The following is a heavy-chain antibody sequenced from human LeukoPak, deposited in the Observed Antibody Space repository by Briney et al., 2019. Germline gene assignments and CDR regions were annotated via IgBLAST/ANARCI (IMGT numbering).Heavy chain of an antibody. CDR3: ARRNYYDFWSGYYGRGFYYYYYMDV. Sequence: ASVKVSCKASGYTFTSYDINWVRQATGQGLEWMGWMNPNSGNTGYAQKFQGRVTMTRNTSISTAYMELSSLRSEDTAVYYCARRNYYDFWSGYYGRGFYYYYYMDVWGKGTTVTVSS. V-gene: IGHV1-8*01. D-gene: IGHD3-3*01. J-gene: IGHJ6*03. CDR1: GYTFTSYD. CDR2: MNPNSGNT.